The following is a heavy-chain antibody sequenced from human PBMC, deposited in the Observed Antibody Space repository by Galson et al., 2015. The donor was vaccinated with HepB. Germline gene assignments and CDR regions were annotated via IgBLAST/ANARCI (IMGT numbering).Heavy chain of an antibody. CDR2: INAGNGNT. CDR1: GYTFTSYA. CDR3: ARQSSGSYRYFQH. Sequence: SVKVSCKASGYTFTSYAMHWVRQAPGQRLEWMGWINAGNGNTKYSQKFQGRVTITRDTSASTAYMELSSLRSEDTAVYYCARQSSGSYRYFQHWGQGTLVTVSS. J-gene: IGHJ1*01. V-gene: IGHV1-3*01. D-gene: IGHD1-26*01.